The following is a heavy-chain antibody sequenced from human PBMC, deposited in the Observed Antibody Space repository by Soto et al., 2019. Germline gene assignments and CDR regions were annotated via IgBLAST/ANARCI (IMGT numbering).Heavy chain of an antibody. CDR1: GFTFSSYA. CDR3: ASSLDCSGGSCYSRVRSPPYV. J-gene: IGHJ6*04. Sequence: GGSLRLSCAASGFTFSSYAMSWVRQAPGKGLEWVSAISGSGGSTYYADSVKGRFTISRDNSKNTLYLQMNSLRAEDTAVYYCASSLDCSGGSCYSRVRSPPYVWGKGTTVTVSS. V-gene: IGHV3-23*01. CDR2: ISGSGGST. D-gene: IGHD2-15*01.